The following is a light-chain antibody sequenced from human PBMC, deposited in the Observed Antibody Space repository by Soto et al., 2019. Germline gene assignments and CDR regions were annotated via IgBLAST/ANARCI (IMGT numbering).Light chain of an antibody. CDR3: RQYGSSPPVT. V-gene: IGKV3-20*01. J-gene: IGKJ4*01. CDR2: GAS. Sequence: EIVLTQSPGTLSLSPGERATLSCRASQSVRTTYLAWYQQKFGQAPRLLIYGASNRATGIPDRFSGSGSGTDFTLTISRLEPEDFAVYYCRQYGSSPPVTFGGGTKVDIK. CDR1: QSVRTTY.